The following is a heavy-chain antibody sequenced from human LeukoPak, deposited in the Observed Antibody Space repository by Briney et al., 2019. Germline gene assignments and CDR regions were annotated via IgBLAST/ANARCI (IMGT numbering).Heavy chain of an antibody. V-gene: IGHV3-23*01. CDR3: AKVGEGYYDILTGYYLDY. J-gene: IGHJ4*02. Sequence: SGGSLRLSCAASGFTFSSYAMSWVRQAPGKGLEWVSAISGSGGSTYYADSVKGRFTISRDNSKNTLYLQMNSLRAEDTAVYYCAKVGEGYYDILTGYYLDYWGQGTLVTVSS. CDR1: GFTFSSYA. CDR2: ISGSGGST. D-gene: IGHD3-9*01.